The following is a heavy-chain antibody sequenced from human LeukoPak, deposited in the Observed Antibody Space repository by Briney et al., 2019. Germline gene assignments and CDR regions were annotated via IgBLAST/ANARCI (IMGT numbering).Heavy chain of an antibody. D-gene: IGHD2-21*02. V-gene: IGHV4-59*01. CDR2: IYYSGST. CDR3: ARVWVHPMVTATHYYFDY. J-gene: IGHJ4*02. Sequence: SETLSLTCTVSGGSISSYYWSRIRQPPGKGLEWIGYIYYSGSTNYNPSLKSRVTISVDTSKNQFSLKLSSVTAADTAVYYCARVWVHPMVTATHYYFDYWGQGTLVTVSS. CDR1: GGSISSYY.